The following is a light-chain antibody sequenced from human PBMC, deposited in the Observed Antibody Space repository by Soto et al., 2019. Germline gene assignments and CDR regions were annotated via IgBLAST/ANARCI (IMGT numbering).Light chain of an antibody. CDR2: GAS. CDR1: QSVSSSY. V-gene: IGKV3-20*01. Sequence: DIVLTQSPGTLSLSPGERATLSCRASQSVSSSYLAWYQQKPGQAPRLLIYGASSRATGIPDRFSGSGSGTDFTLTISRLEPDDFAVYYCQQYGSSPPITFGQGTRLEIK. CDR3: QQYGSSPPIT. J-gene: IGKJ5*01.